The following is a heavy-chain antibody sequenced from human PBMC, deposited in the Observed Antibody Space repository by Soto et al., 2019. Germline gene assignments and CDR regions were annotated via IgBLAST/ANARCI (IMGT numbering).Heavy chain of an antibody. CDR1: GGSMSSYY. V-gene: IGHV4-59*01. Sequence: QVQLPESGPGLVKPSETLSLPCTVSGGSMSSYYWSWIRQPPGKGLERIGYIYYSGSTIYNPSLKSRVTISVDTSKNQFSPKLSSVTAADTAVYYWARYGAGRSVWFDTWGPGPLVTVSS. CDR2: IYYSGST. CDR3: ARYGAGRSVWFDT. D-gene: IGHD3-10*01. J-gene: IGHJ5*02.